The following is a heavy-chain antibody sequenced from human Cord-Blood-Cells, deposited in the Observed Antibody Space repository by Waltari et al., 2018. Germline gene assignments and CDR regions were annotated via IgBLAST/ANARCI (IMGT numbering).Heavy chain of an antibody. D-gene: IGHD2-2*01. Sequence: QVQLVESGGGVVQPGRSLRLSCAASGFTFSSYAMHWVRQAPAKGLEWVAVISYDGSNKYYADSVKGRFTISRDNSKNTLYLQMNSLRAEDTAVYYCARGTYCSSTSCYGPSFDYWGQGTLVTVSS. CDR2: ISYDGSNK. CDR1: GFTFSSYA. J-gene: IGHJ4*02. V-gene: IGHV3-30-3*01. CDR3: ARGTYCSSTSCYGPSFDY.